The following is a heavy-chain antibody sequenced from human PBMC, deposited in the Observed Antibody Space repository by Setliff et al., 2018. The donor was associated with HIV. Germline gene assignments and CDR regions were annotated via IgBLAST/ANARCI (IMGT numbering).Heavy chain of an antibody. CDR3: AKGPGYSSSWYYFNY. J-gene: IGHJ4*02. CDR2: IWYDGSNK. CDR1: GFTFSTYG. D-gene: IGHD6-13*01. V-gene: IGHV3-33*06. Sequence: LRLSCAASGFTFSTYGMHWVRQAPGKGLEWLAVIWYDGSNKYYADSVKGRFTISRDNSKNTLYLQMNSLRAEGTAVYYCAKGPGYSSSWYYFNYWGQGTLVTVSS.